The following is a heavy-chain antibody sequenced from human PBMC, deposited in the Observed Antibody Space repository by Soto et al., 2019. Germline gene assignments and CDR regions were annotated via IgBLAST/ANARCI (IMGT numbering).Heavy chain of an antibody. J-gene: IGHJ6*03. CDR1: GFTFDDYA. CDR2: ISWSSGSI. V-gene: IGHV3-9*01. CDR3: ARDGNYYYYMDV. Sequence: PGGSLRLSCAASGFTFDDYAMHWVRQAPGKGLEWVSGISWSSGSIDYADSVKGRFTISRDNAKNSLYLQMNSLRAEDTAVYYCARDGNYYYYMDVWGKGTTVTVSS.